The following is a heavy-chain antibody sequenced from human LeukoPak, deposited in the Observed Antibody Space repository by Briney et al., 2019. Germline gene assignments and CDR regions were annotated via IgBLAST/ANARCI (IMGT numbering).Heavy chain of an antibody. CDR3: ARGLINSRRTLLGLDY. CDR2: IYYSGST. D-gene: IGHD6-13*01. V-gene: IGHV4-59*12. CDR1: GGSISSYY. Sequence: KPSETLSLTCTVSGGSISSYYWSWIRQPPGKGLEWIGYIYYSGSTNYNPSLKSRVTISVDKSKNQFFLKLSSVTAADTTVYYCARGLINSRRTLLGLDYWGQGTLVTVSS. J-gene: IGHJ4*02.